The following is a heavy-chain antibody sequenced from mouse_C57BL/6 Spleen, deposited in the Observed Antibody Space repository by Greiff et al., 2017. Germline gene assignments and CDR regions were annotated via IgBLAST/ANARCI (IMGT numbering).Heavy chain of an antibody. CDR1: GFTFSSYA. Sequence: EVQGVESGEGLVKPGGSLKLSCAASGFTFSSYAMSWVRQTPEKRLEWVAYISSGGDYIYYADTVKGRFTISRDNARNTLYLQMSSLKSEDTAMYYCTRDQGYGSSYWYFDVWGTGTTVTVSS. V-gene: IGHV5-9-1*02. CDR2: ISSGGDYI. J-gene: IGHJ1*03. D-gene: IGHD1-1*01. CDR3: TRDQGYGSSYWYFDV.